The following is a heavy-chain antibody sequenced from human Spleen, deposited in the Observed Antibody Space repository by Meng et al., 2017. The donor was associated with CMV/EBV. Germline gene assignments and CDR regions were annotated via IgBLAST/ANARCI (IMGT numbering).Heavy chain of an antibody. J-gene: IGHJ5*02. CDR2: IYYSGRT. Sequence: SETVSCSCGVAGGSISSSSYYWGWIRQPPGKGLEWVGSIYYSGRTYYNPSLKSRLTISIDTSRNRFSLRLTSVTAADTAVYFCARGLEYDLLFANGFDPWGQGILVTVSS. V-gene: IGHV4-39*07. D-gene: IGHD2-8*01. CDR1: GGSISSSSYY. CDR3: ARGLEYDLLFANGFDP.